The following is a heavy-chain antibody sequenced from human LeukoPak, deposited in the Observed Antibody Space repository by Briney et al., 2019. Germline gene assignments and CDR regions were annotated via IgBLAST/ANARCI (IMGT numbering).Heavy chain of an antibody. CDR3: ARDGLVVVAARARRFDP. J-gene: IGHJ5*02. Sequence: ASVKVSCKASGHTFTGYYMHWVRQAPGQGLEWMGWINPNSGGTNYAQKFQGRVTMTRDTSISTAYMELSRLRSDDTAVYYCARDGLVVVAARARRFDPWGQGTLVTVSS. CDR1: GHTFTGYY. CDR2: INPNSGGT. V-gene: IGHV1-2*02. D-gene: IGHD2-15*01.